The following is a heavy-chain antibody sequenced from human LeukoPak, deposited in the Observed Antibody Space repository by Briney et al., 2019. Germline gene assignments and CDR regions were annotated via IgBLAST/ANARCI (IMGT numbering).Heavy chain of an antibody. CDR3: AKDVEMATIKPYYFDY. V-gene: IGHV3-23*01. CDR2: ISGSGGST. Sequence: GGSLRLSCAASGFTFSSYAMSWVRQDPGKGLEWVSAISGSGGSTYYADPVKGRFTISRDNSKNTLYLQMNSLRAEDTAVYYCAKDVEMATIKPYYFDYWGQGTLVTVSS. D-gene: IGHD5-24*01. J-gene: IGHJ4*02. CDR1: GFTFSSYA.